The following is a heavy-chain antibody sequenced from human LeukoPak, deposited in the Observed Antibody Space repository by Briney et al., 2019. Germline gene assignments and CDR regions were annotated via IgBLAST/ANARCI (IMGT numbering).Heavy chain of an antibody. CDR3: ARDYAVTTVTTFDY. J-gene: IGHJ4*02. CDR1: GFTFSSYA. D-gene: IGHD4-17*01. V-gene: IGHV3-30*04. CDR2: ISYDGSNK. Sequence: QPGGSLRLSCAASGFTFSSYAMHWVRQAPGKGLEWVAVISYDGSNKYYADSVKGRFTISRDNAKNSLYLQMNSLRAEDTAVYYCARDYAVTTVTTFDYWGQGTLVTVSS.